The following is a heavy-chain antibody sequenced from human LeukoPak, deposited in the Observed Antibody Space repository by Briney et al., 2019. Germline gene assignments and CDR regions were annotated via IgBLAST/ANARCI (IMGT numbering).Heavy chain of an antibody. J-gene: IGHJ4*02. Sequence: KPGGSLRLSCAASGFTFSSYSMNWVRQAPGKGLEWVSSIRTSSSYIYYADSVKGRFTISRDNTKNSLYLQMNSLRAEDTAVYYCARRLEGGDILTGSGYWGQGTLVTVSS. CDR3: ARRLEGGDILTGSGY. V-gene: IGHV3-21*01. CDR2: IRTSSSYI. CDR1: GFTFSSYS. D-gene: IGHD3-9*01.